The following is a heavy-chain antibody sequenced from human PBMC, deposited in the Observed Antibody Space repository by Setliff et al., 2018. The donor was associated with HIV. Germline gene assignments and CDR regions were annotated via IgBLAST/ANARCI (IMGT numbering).Heavy chain of an antibody. D-gene: IGHD3-22*01. V-gene: IGHV4-4*02. CDR3: ARAANYYDSSGYWAPPRYFDY. J-gene: IGHJ4*02. CDR1: GGSITSSKW. CDR2: IYHSGST. Sequence: SETLSLTCGVSGGSITSSKWWSWVRQPPGKGLEWIGEIYHSGSTNYNPSLKSRVTISVDTSKNQFSLKLSSVTAADTAVYYCARAANYYDSSGYWAPPRYFDYWGRGTLVTVSS.